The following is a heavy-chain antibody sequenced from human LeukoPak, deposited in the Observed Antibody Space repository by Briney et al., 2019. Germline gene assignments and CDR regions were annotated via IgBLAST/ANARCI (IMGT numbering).Heavy chain of an antibody. CDR1: GFIFKNFG. CDR2: IRYDGSRT. J-gene: IGHJ4*02. CDR3: ARETDTAMATAYFDY. Sequence: GGSLRLSCAASGFIFKNFGMYWVRQAPGKGLDWVAFIRYDGSRTYYTDSVKGRFTISRDNSNNTLYLQMNSLRPEDTAVYYCARETDTAMATAYFDYWGQGTLVTVSS. D-gene: IGHD5-18*01. V-gene: IGHV3-30*02.